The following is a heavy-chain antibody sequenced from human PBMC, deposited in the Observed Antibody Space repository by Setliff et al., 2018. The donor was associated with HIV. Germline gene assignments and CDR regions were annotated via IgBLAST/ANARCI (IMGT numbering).Heavy chain of an antibody. CDR2: MNPGSRNT. Sequence: ASVKVSCKPSGYTFTNYDINWVRLAAGQGLEWMGWMNPGSRNTGYAQRLEGSVTMTWDTSISTAYMELNNVKFEDTAVYYCARARTDHYDRGRRSHYYIDVWARGATVTVSS. D-gene: IGHD3-22*01. CDR1: GYTFTNYD. V-gene: IGHV1-8*02. J-gene: IGHJ6*03. CDR3: ARARTDHYDRGRRSHYYIDV.